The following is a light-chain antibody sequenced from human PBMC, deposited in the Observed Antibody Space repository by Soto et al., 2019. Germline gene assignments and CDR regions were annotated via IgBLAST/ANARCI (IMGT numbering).Light chain of an antibody. V-gene: IGLV1-40*01. CDR1: SSNIGSGYN. Sequence: QSVLTQPPSVSGAPGQRVTISCTGSSSNIGSGYNVHWYQHVVGTAPKLLIYNSYNRPSGVPDRFSGSKSGSSASLAITGLQADDEAYYYFQSYDNTLRASLFGGGTKLTVL. CDR3: QSYDNTLRASL. J-gene: IGLJ3*02. CDR2: NSY.